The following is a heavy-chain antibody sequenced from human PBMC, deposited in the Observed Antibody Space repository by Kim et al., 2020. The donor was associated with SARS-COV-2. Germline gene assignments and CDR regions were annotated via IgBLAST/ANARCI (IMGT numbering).Heavy chain of an antibody. D-gene: IGHD6-6*01. J-gene: IGHJ4*02. V-gene: IGHV4-39*01. CDR2: IYYSGST. CDR3: ARQGTSSSDFDY. CDR1: GGSISSSSYY. Sequence: SETLSLTCTVSGGSISSSSYYWGWIRQPPGKGLEWIGNIYYSGSTYYNPSLKSRVTISVDTSKNDFSLKLTSVTAADTAVYYCARQGTSSSDFDYWGQGTLVTVSS.